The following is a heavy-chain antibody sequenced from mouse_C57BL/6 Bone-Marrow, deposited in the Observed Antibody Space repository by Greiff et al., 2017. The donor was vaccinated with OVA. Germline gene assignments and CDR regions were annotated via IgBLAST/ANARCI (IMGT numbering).Heavy chain of an antibody. CDR1: GYTFTSYW. Sequence: VQLQQPGTELVKPGASVKLSCKASGYTFTSYWMHWVKQRPGQGLEWIGNINPSNGGTNYNEKFKSKATLTADKSSSTAYMELRSLTSEDSAVYFCARSGGTRAMDYWGQGTSVTVSS. CDR3: ARSGGTRAMDY. J-gene: IGHJ4*01. CDR2: INPSNGGT. V-gene: IGHV1-53*01. D-gene: IGHD3-2*02.